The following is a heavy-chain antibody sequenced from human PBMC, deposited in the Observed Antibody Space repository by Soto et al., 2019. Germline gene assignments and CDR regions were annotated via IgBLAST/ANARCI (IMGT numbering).Heavy chain of an antibody. Sequence: QVQLQESGPGLVKPSQTLSLTCTGSGGSIRSGGYYWSWIRQHPGKGLEWIGYIYYSGSTYYNPSLKSRVTISVDTSKNQFSPRLSSVTAADTAVYYCARGWFGELPNWFDPWGQGTLVIVSS. V-gene: IGHV4-31*03. D-gene: IGHD3-10*01. CDR1: GGSIRSGGYY. CDR3: ARGWFGELPNWFDP. CDR2: IYYSGST. J-gene: IGHJ5*02.